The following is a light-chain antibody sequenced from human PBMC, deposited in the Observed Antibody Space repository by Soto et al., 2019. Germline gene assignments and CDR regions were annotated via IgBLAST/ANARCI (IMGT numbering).Light chain of an antibody. J-gene: IGKJ1*01. V-gene: IGKV3-20*01. CDR2: GVS. CDR1: QSVSSTY. CDR3: HQYASSPWT. Sequence: EIVLTQSPGTLSLSPGERATLSCRASQSVSSTYLAWYQQKPGQAPRLLIYGVSSRATGIPDRFSGSGSGTDFSLTISRLEPEDFAVYYCHQYASSPWTFGQGTKVDI.